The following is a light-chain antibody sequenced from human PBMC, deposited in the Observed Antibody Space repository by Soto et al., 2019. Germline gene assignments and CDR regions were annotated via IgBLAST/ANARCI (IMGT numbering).Light chain of an antibody. Sequence: QSVLTQPPSASGTPGQRVTISCSGRSSNIGSNYVYWYQHFPGTAPKLLIYRINQRPSGVPDRFSGSKSGTSASLAISGLRSEDEGDYYCAAWDVSLSGCVFGAGTKVTVL. CDR1: SSNIGSNY. CDR2: RIN. J-gene: IGLJ1*01. CDR3: AAWDVSLSGCV. V-gene: IGLV1-47*01.